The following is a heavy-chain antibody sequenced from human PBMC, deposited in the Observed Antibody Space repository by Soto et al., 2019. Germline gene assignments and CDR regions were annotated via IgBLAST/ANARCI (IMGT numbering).Heavy chain of an antibody. CDR1: GFSISSAW. V-gene: IGHV3-15*07. Sequence: QLVESGGGLVRPGGSLRLSCSASGFSISSAWMNWVRQAPGKGLEWVGRIKTKIEGETTHYAAPVNGRFTVSRDDSKNMLYLHMNSLKADDTALYYSTTGSVEGVWGQGTRVTVSS. D-gene: IGHD2-15*01. CDR3: TTGSVEGV. CDR2: IKTKIEGETT. J-gene: IGHJ6*02.